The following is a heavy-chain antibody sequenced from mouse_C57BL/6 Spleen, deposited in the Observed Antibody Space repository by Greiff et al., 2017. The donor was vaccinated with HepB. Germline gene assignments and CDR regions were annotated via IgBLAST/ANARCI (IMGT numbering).Heavy chain of an antibody. D-gene: IGHD2-3*01. J-gene: IGHJ3*01. CDR3: ARRWNVEWCAY. CDR2: IDPSDSYT. V-gene: IGHV1-50*01. Sequence: QVQLKQPGAELVKPGASVKLSCKASGYTFTSYWMQWVKQRPGQGLEWIGEIDPSDSYTNYNQKFKGKATLTVDTSSSTAYMQLSSLTSEDSAVYYCARRWNVEWCAYWGQGALVSVSA. CDR1: GYTFTSYW.